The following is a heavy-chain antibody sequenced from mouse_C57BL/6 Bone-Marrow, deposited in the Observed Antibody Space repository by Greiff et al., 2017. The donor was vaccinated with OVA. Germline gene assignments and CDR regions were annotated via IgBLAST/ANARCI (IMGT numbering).Heavy chain of an antibody. CDR1: GYTFTSYW. CDR2: IHPNSGST. CDR3: ARSRIWVLRYRGYFDV. J-gene: IGHJ1*03. Sequence: QVQLQQPGAELVKPGASVKLSCKASGYTFTSYWMHWVKQRPGQGPEWIGMIHPNSGSTNYNEKFKSKAKLTVDKSSSTAYMQLSSLTSEDSAVYYCARSRIWVLRYRGYFDVWGTGTTVTVSS. V-gene: IGHV1-64*01. D-gene: IGHD1-1*01.